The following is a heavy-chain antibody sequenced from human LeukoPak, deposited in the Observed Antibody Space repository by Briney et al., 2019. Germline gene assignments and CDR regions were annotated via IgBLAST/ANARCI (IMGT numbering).Heavy chain of an antibody. J-gene: IGHJ1*01. D-gene: IGHD3-22*01. CDR2: ISAYNGNT. CDR3: ARVPHYYDSSGYPQYFQH. Sequence: ASVKVSCKASGYTFTSYGISWVRQAPGQGLEWMGWISAYNGNTNYAQKLQGRVTMTTDTSTSTAYMGLRSLRSDDTAVYYCARVPHYYDSSGYPQYFQHWGQGTLVTVSS. CDR1: GYTFTSYG. V-gene: IGHV1-18*01.